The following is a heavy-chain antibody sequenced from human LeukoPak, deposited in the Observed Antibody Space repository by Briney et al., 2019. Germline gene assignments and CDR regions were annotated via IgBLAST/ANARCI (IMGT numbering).Heavy chain of an antibody. J-gene: IGHJ4*02. Sequence: GGSLRLSCAASGFTFSSYAMHWVRQAPGKGREWVAVITYDGGNKYYADSVKGRFTISRDNSKNTLYLQMNSLRAEDTAVYYCARDQSWEFLEWLSVFDYWGQGTLVTVSS. D-gene: IGHD3-3*01. CDR2: ITYDGGNK. CDR3: ARDQSWEFLEWLSVFDY. CDR1: GFTFSSYA. V-gene: IGHV3-30-3*01.